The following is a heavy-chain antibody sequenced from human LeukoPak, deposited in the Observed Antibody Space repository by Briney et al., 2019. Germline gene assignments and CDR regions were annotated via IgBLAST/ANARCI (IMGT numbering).Heavy chain of an antibody. CDR1: GGSISSSNW. CDR3: ARGGIAAAGMGWFDP. Sequence: SETLSLTCTVSGGSISSSNWWSWVRQPPGKGLEWIGGIYHSGSTNYNPSLKSRVTISVDKSKNQFSLKLSSVTAADTAVYYCARGGIAAAGMGWFDPWGQGTLVTVSS. J-gene: IGHJ5*02. CDR2: IYHSGST. D-gene: IGHD6-13*01. V-gene: IGHV4-4*02.